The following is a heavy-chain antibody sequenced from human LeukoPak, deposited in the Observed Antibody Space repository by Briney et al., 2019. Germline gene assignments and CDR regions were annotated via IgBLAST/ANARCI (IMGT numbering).Heavy chain of an antibody. Sequence: SETLSLTCTVSGGSISSSSYYWSWIRQPPGKGLEWIGYIYYTGNTLYNFSLKSRVTISVATSKNQFSLKLSSVTAADTATYYCAREGRDRNRFEYWGHGTLVTVSS. CDR3: AREGRDRNRFEY. CDR2: IYYTGNT. D-gene: IGHD1-14*01. J-gene: IGHJ4*01. CDR1: GGSISSSSYY. V-gene: IGHV4-61*01.